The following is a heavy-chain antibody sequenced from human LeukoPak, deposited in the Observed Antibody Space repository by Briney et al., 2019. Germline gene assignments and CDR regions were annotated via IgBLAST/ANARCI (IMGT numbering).Heavy chain of an antibody. CDR1: GYTFTSYY. J-gene: IGHJ4*02. CDR3: ARDPHGSRQEYYFDY. CDR2: INPSGGST. V-gene: IGHV1-46*01. Sequence: ASVKVSCKASGYTFTSYYMHWVRQAPGQGLEWMGIINPSGGSTSYAQKFQGRVTMTRDMSTSTVYMELSSLRSEDTAVYYCARDPHGSRQEYYFDYWGQGTLVAVSS. D-gene: IGHD1-26*01.